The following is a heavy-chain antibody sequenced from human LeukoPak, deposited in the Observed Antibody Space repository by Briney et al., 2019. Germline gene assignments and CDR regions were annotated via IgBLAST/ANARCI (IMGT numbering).Heavy chain of an antibody. J-gene: IGHJ4*02. D-gene: IGHD3-10*01. CDR3: ARGSYYGSGTHFDY. Sequence: GSSVKVSCKASGGTFSSYAISWVRQAPGQGLEWMGWMNPNSGNTGYAQKFQGRVTMTRNTSISTAYMELSSLRSEDTAVYYCARGSYYGSGTHFDYWGQGTLVTVSS. CDR2: MNPNSGNT. V-gene: IGHV1-8*02. CDR1: GGTFSSYA.